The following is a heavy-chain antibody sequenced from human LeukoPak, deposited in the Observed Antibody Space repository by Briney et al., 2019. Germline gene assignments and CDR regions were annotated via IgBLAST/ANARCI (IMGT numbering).Heavy chain of an antibody. CDR2: INPNSGDT. D-gene: IGHD3-10*01. J-gene: IGHJ4*02. CDR1: GYTFTGYY. V-gene: IGHV1-2*02. CDR3: ARGDCYGSCSSYNHFDY. Sequence: ASVKVSCKASGYTFTGYYVHWVRQAPGQGLDWMGWINPNSGDTSYAQNFQGRVTMTRDTSIRTAYMELSSLRSDDTAVYYCARGDCYGSCSSYNHFDYWGQGTLVTVSS.